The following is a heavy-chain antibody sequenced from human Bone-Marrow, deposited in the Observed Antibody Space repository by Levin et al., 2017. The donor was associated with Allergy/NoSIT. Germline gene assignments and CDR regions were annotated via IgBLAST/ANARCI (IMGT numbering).Heavy chain of an antibody. CDR1: GFTFSSYG. D-gene: IGHD5-18*01. V-gene: IGHV3-30*18. Sequence: GGSLRLSCAASGFTFSSYGMHWVRQAPGKGLEWVAVISYDGSNKYYADSVKGRFTISRDNSKNTLYLQMNSLRAEDTAVYYCAKDHPTSGYSYGCGFDYWGQGTLVTVSS. CDR3: AKDHPTSGYSYGCGFDY. J-gene: IGHJ4*02. CDR2: ISYDGSNK.